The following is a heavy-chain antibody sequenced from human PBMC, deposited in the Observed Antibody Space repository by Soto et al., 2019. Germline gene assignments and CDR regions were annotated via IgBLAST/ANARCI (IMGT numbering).Heavy chain of an antibody. V-gene: IGHV4-34*01. Sequence: PSETLSLTCVVFGGSFRNYYWIWFRQPPGKGLEWIGEVNHSGITNYNPSVESRVSMSVDTSKNQFSLRLYSVTAADTAVYYCVRGPYNYNSRYFDYWGQGTLVTVSS. CDR1: GGSFRNYY. CDR3: VRGPYNYNSRYFDY. CDR2: VNHSGIT. J-gene: IGHJ4*02. D-gene: IGHD1-1*01.